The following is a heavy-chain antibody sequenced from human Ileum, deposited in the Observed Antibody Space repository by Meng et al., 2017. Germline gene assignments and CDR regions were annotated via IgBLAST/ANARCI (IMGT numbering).Heavy chain of an antibody. CDR2: MYPSGTT. Sequence: QVPPQGSGPGLGDPAEPRSLTRAVSGPPNSSGHWWIWVRQPPGKGLEWIGEMYPSGTTNYNPSLKSRVTISMDTSKNQLSLKLSSVTAADTAVYYCARHIAVSGTRGFDSWGQGTLVTVSS. CDR3: ARHIAVSGTRGFDS. D-gene: IGHD6-19*01. V-gene: IGHV4-4*02. CDR1: GPPNSSGHW. J-gene: IGHJ4*02.